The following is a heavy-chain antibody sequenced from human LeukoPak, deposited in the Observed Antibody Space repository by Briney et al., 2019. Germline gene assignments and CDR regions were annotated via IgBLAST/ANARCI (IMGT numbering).Heavy chain of an antibody. CDR1: GYTFTNYG. V-gene: IGHV1-18*01. Sequence: ASVKVSCKASGYTFTNYGISWVRQAPGQGLEWMGWISAYNGNTNYAQKLQGRVTMTTDTSTSTADMELRSLRSDDRAVYYCATDSGSWRRVEYWGQGTLVTVSS. J-gene: IGHJ4*02. CDR2: ISAYNGNT. D-gene: IGHD1-26*01. CDR3: ATDSGSWRRVEY.